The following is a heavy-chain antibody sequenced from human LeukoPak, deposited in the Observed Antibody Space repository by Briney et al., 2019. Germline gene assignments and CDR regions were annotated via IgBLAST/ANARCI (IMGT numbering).Heavy chain of an antibody. CDR1: GYSFTSYW. D-gene: IGHD2-15*01. CDR2: IYPGDSHT. J-gene: IGHJ4*02. CDR3: ARRPDATSGFDF. Sequence: GESLKISCKASGYSFTSYWIGWVRQMPGKGLEWMGIIYPGDSHTIYSPSFQGQVTISADKSITTAFLQLSSLKASDTAMYYCARRPDATSGFDFWGQGTLVAVSS. V-gene: IGHV5-51*01.